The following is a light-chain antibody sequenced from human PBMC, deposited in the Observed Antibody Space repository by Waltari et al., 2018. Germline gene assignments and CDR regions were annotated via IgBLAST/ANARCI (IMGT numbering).Light chain of an antibody. J-gene: IGLJ3*02. CDR1: AFPNKF. Sequence: SELPQPPPVSLSPGRTPRTTCSGEAFPNKFASWYRQKSGQAPVLVIYEDTKRPPGIPERFSASNSGAVATLTITGAQVEDEADYYCYSTDYTGNYWVFGGGTKLTVL. CDR3: YSTDYTGNYWV. V-gene: IGLV3-10*01. CDR2: EDT.